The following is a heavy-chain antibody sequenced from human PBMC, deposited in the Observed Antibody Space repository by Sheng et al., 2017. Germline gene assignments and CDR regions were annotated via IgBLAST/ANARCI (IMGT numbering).Heavy chain of an antibody. J-gene: IGHJ4*02. V-gene: IGHV3-23*04. D-gene: IGHD6-13*01. CDR2: ISGGGGTT. Sequence: EVQLVESGGGLVQPGGSLRLSCAASGFTFSNYALNWVRQAPGKGLEWVSVISGGGGTTYYADSVKGRFAISRDNSKNTLYLQMNSLRAEDTAIYYCAKGSIAAGGTLRGCDSWGQGTLVTVSS. CDR3: AKGSIAAGGTLRGCDS. CDR1: GFTFSNYA.